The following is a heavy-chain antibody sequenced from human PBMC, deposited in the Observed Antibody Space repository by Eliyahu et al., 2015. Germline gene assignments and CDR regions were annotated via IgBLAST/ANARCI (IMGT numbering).Heavy chain of an antibody. CDR1: GXTFXNYF. Sequence: QAQLVQSGAEGKRPGAXVKVSCKTSGXTFXNYFFPWVRQAPGQGLEWMGWIIADDGGTGXAQKFQGRVTMTTDTSITTAYMELNTLTSDDTAVYYCARSGSSFNFRDTYDTWGQGTXVTVSS. J-gene: IGHJ3*02. CDR3: ARSGSSFNFRDTYDT. D-gene: IGHD3-10*01. CDR2: IIADDGGT. V-gene: IGHV1-2*02.